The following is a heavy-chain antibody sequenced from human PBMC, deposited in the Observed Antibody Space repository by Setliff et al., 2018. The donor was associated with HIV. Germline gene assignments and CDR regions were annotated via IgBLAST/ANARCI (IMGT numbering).Heavy chain of an antibody. Sequence: GGSLRLSCATSGFTFSTYDMHWVRQAPGKGLEWVASIRYDGNNKYYADSMKGRFTISRDNSKNTLYLQLNSLRAEDTAVYYCAKDGYYGGFLFYYYYIDVWGKGTTVTVSS. CDR3: AKDGYYGGFLFYYYYIDV. CDR1: GFTFSTYD. D-gene: IGHD4-17*01. J-gene: IGHJ6*03. V-gene: IGHV3-30*02. CDR2: IRYDGNNK.